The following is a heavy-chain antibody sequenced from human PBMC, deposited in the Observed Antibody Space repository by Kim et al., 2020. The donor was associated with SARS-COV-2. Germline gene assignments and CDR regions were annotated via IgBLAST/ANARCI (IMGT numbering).Heavy chain of an antibody. CDR1: EFTFSSYA. Sequence: GGSLRLSCAASEFTFSSYAMSWVRQAPGKGLEWVSAISGSVGSTYYADSVKGRFTISRDNSKNTLYLQMNSLRAEDTAVYYCAKDGADYDFWSDESSDYWAREPWSPSPQ. CDR3: AKDGADYDFWSDESSDY. J-gene: IGHJ4*02. D-gene: IGHD3-3*01. CDR2: ISGSVGST. V-gene: IGHV3-23*01.